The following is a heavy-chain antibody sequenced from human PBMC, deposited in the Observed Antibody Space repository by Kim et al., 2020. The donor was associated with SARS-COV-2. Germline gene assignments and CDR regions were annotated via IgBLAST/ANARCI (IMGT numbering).Heavy chain of an antibody. V-gene: IGHV1-8*01. D-gene: IGHD5-12*01. J-gene: IGHJ6*02. CDR3: ARGRGYSGYYYYGMDV. Sequence: ASVKVSCKASGYTFTSYDINWVRQATGQGLEWMGWMNPNSGNTGYAQKFQGRVTMTRNTSISTAYMELSSLRSEDTAVYYCARGRGYSGYYYYGMDVWGQGTTVTVSS. CDR2: MNPNSGNT. CDR1: GYTFTSYD.